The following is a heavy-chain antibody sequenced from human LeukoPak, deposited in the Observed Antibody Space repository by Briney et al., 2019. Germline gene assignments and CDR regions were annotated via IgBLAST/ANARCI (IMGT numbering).Heavy chain of an antibody. V-gene: IGHV4-59*08. D-gene: IGHD5-18*01. CDR2: ISYSGST. CDR1: GGSMHSYY. J-gene: IGHJ4*02. Sequence: SETLSLTCTVSGGSMHSYYWSWIRQPPGKGLEWIGYISYSGSTNYNPSLKSRVTISVDTSKNQFSLKLSSVTAADTAVYYCATADTAMESWGQGTLVTVSS. CDR3: ATADTAMES.